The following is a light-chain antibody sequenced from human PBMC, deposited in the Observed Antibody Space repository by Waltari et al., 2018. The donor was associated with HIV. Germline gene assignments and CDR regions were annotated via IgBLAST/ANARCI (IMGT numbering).Light chain of an antibody. CDR3: SSFAGTHKL. CDR2: EVT. J-gene: IGLJ2*01. V-gene: IGLV2-8*01. CDR1: NGDISDYNY. Sequence: QSALTQSPSASGSPGQSVNISCTGANGDISDYNYVSWYQQHSDRPPTLIIFEVTKRPSGVPVRCSGSRSGNTASLFVSGLQPEDEATYFCSSFAGTHKLFGGGTKLTVL.